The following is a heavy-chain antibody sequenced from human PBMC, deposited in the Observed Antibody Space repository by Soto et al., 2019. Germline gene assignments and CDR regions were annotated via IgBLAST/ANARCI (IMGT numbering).Heavy chain of an antibody. CDR2: ISAYNGNT. V-gene: IGHV1-18*01. CDR3: ASEGLVQDDDSSGYYYYYYGMDV. D-gene: IGHD3-22*01. Sequence: ASVKVSCKASGYTFTSYGISWVRQAPGQGLEWMGWISAYNGNTNYAQKLQGRVTMTTDTSTSSAYMELRSLRSDDTAVYCCASEGLVQDDDSSGYYYYYYGMDVWGQGTTVTVSS. J-gene: IGHJ6*02. CDR1: GYTFTSYG.